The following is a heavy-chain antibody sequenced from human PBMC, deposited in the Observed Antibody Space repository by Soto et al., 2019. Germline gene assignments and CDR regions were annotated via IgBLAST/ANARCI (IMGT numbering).Heavy chain of an antibody. CDR2: VSYSGTT. CDR1: GGSISSGGYY. CDR3: ARERDSSGSPFDY. J-gene: IGHJ4*02. D-gene: IGHD3-22*01. Sequence: QVQLQESGPGLVKPSQTLSLTCTVSGGSISSGGYYWNWIRQHPGKGLEWIGYVSYSGTTYYNPSLKSRLTISLDTSNNQLSLKLSSVTAADTAVYYCARERDSSGSPFDYWGQGTLVTVSS. V-gene: IGHV4-31*03.